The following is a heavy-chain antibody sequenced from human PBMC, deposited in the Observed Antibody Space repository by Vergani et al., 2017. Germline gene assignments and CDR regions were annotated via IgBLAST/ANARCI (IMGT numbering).Heavy chain of an antibody. CDR3: ARQNPYGSAHVDF. J-gene: IGHJ4*02. Sequence: QVDVKESGPGLVKSSETLSLNCAVSGNSVGSGYYWGWIRQPPGRGLEWIGCVHRNGNTYYTSSLRSRATISRDTSKNQFSLRLTSVTAADTAVYYCARQNPYGSAHVDFWGRGVLVTVSA. CDR2: VHRNGNT. D-gene: IGHD3-10*01. CDR1: GNSVGSGYY. V-gene: IGHV4-38-2*01.